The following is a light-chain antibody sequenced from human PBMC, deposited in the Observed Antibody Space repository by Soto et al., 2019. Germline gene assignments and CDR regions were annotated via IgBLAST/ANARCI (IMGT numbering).Light chain of an antibody. J-gene: IGKJ4*01. CDR3: QQYGDSLT. CDR2: GAS. V-gene: IGKV3-20*01. CDR1: QSVSNNY. Sequence: EIVLTQSPGTLSLSPGARAPLSCRASQSVSNNYLAWYQQKPGQAPRLLIYGASRRAIGTPDRFSGSGSGTDFTLTISRLEPEDFEVYYCQQYGDSLTFGGGTKVDIK.